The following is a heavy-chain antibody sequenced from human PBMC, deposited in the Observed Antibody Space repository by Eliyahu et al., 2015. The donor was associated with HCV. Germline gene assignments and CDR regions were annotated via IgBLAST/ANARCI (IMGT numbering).Heavy chain of an antibody. Sequence: EVQLVESGGGLVQPGGSLXLSCAASAFTXSDHYMDWVHQAPGKGLEWVGRTRNKAYSYTTEYAASVKGRFTISRDDSKNSLYLQMNSLKTEDTAVYYCARLSTATTGSVYWGQGTLVTVSS. V-gene: IGHV3-72*01. D-gene: IGHD4-17*01. CDR3: ARLSTATTGSVY. CDR1: AFTXSDHY. J-gene: IGHJ4*02. CDR2: TRNKAYSYTT.